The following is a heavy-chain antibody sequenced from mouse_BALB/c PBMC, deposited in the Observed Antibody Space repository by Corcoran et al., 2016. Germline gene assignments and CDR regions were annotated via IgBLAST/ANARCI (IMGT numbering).Heavy chain of an antibody. V-gene: IGHV14-3*02. D-gene: IGHD4-1*01. J-gene: IGHJ1*01. CDR2: IDPANGNT. CDR1: GFNIKDTY. CDR3: ANWDWYVDV. Sequence: EVQLQQSGAELVKPGASVKLSCTASGFNIKDTYMHWVKQRTEQGLVWIGRIDPANGNTKYDPKFQGKATITADTSSNTAYLQLSIMASEETAVYYCANWDWYVDVWGAGTTVTVSS.